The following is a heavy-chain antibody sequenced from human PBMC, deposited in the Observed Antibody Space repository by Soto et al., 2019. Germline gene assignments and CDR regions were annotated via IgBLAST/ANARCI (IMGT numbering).Heavy chain of an antibody. D-gene: IGHD3-3*01. CDR3: ARDANYDFWSRSYIHAFDF. Sequence: QVQLVQSGAEMEKPGASVKFSCKASGYTFSNYPIHWVRQAPGQSLEWMGWVDAVNGNTNYSQKCHGRLINSSDTPATTAYRELRSLTSEDPAVYYCARDANYDFWSRSYIHAFDFWGQGTMVTVSS. V-gene: IGHV1-3*01. CDR2: VDAVNGNT. CDR1: GYTFSNYP. J-gene: IGHJ3*01.